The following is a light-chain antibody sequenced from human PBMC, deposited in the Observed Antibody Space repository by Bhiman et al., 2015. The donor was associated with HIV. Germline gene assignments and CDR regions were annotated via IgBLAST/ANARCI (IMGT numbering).Light chain of an antibody. Sequence: QSALTQPPSASGSPGQSVIISCTGTSSDIGRYNYVSWSQQHPGKAPKIIIYEVTRRPSGVPDRFSGSKSGNTASLTVSGLQAEDEADYYCSSYAGRDVVIFGGGTKLTVL. CDR1: SSDIGRYNY. V-gene: IGLV2-8*01. CDR2: EVT. CDR3: SSYAGRDVVI. J-gene: IGLJ2*01.